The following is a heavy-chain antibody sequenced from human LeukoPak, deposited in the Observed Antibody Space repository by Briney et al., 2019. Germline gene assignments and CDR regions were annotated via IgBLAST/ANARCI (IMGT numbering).Heavy chain of an antibody. V-gene: IGHV4-59*02. Sequence: SETLSLTCTVSGGSVSSYYRSWIRQLPGKGLEWVGFIFYGGSTNYNPSLKSRVTISEDTSKNQFSLKLSSVTAADTAVYYCARSGFRDYYFAMDVWGQGTTVTVSS. CDR3: ARSGFRDYYFAMDV. CDR1: GGSVSSYY. J-gene: IGHJ6*02. CDR2: IFYGGST. D-gene: IGHD3-22*01.